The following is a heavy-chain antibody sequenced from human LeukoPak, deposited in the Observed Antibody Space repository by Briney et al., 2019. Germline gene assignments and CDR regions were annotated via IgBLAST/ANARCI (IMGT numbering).Heavy chain of an antibody. CDR2: RNPNSGNP. Sequence: GASVKVSCKASGYTFTSYDINWVRQATGQELEWMGWRNPNSGNPGYAQKFQGRVTMTSNTSITTAYMERSSLRSEDTAVYYCARADGMDVWGQGTTVTVSS. J-gene: IGHJ6*02. CDR3: ARADGMDV. CDR1: GYTFTSYD. V-gene: IGHV1-8*01.